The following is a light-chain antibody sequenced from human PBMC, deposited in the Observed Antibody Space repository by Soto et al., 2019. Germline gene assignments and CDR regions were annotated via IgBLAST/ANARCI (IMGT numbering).Light chain of an antibody. CDR2: DAS. CDR3: QQYNSYWM. V-gene: IGKV1-5*01. J-gene: IGKJ1*01. CDR1: QSISSW. Sequence: DIQMTQSPSTLSGSVGDRVTITCRASQSISSWLAWYQQKPGKAPKLLIYDASSLKSGVPSRFSGSGSGTEFTLTISSLHPDDFATYYCQQYNSYWMFGLGTKVDIK.